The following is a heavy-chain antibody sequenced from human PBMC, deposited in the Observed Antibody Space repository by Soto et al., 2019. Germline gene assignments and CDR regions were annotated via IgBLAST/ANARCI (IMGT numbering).Heavy chain of an antibody. CDR2: ITWNGGNT. D-gene: IGHD3-10*01. CDR3: ARETLVYGYVLDV. V-gene: IGHV3-43*01. Sequence: GGSLRLSCAASGFRFDDYNMHWVRQAPGKGLEWVSLITWNGGNTYYADSVKGRFTISRDGTTKSVSLQMTSLKREDTGLYYCARETLVYGYVLDVWGQGTTVTVCS. CDR1: GFRFDDYN. J-gene: IGHJ6*02.